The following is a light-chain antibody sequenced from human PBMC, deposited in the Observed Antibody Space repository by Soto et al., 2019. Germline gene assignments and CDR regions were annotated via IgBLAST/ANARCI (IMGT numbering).Light chain of an antibody. CDR3: SSYAGSNNRYV. CDR2: EVT. J-gene: IGLJ1*01. V-gene: IGLV2-8*01. CDR1: SSDVGGYNF. Sequence: QSALTQPPSASGSPGQSVTISCTGTSSDVGGYNFVSWYRQHPGKAPKLMIYEVTKRPSGVPDRFSGSKSGKTASLIVSGLQAEDEADYYCSSYAGSNNRYVFGTGTKVTVL.